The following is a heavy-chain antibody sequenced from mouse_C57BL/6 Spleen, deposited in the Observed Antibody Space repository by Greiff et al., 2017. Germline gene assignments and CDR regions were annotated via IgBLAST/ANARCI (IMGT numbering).Heavy chain of an antibody. Sequence: QVQLQQSGAELVKPGASVKLSCKASGYTFTSYWMHWVKQRPGQGLEWIGMIHPNSGSTNYNEKFKSKATLTVDKSSSTAYMQLSSLTSEDSAVYYCARSDYGSSYGWFAYWGQGTLVTVSA. CDR1: GYTFTSYW. CDR2: IHPNSGST. D-gene: IGHD1-1*01. J-gene: IGHJ3*01. V-gene: IGHV1-64*01. CDR3: ARSDYGSSYGWFAY.